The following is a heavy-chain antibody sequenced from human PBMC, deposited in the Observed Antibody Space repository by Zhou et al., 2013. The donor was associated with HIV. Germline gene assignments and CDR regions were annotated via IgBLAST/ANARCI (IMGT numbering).Heavy chain of an antibody. CDR3: ARDRYCSSTSCYWRAFDI. V-gene: IGHV1-69*05. Sequence: QVQLVQSGAEVKKPGSSVKVSCKASGGTFSSYAISWVRQAPGQGLEWMGGIIPIFGTANYAQKFQGRVTITTDESTSTAYMELSSLRSEDTAVYYCARDRYCSSTSCYWRAFDIWGQGTMVTVSS. D-gene: IGHD2-2*01. CDR2: IIPIFGTA. CDR1: GGTFSSYA. J-gene: IGHJ3*02.